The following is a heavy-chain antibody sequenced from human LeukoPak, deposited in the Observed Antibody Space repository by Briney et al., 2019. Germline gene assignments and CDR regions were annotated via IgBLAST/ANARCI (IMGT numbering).Heavy chain of an antibody. CDR3: ARAGVTTTGFDY. CDR1: GFTFSSYS. J-gene: IGHJ4*02. D-gene: IGHD4-17*01. CDR2: ISSSSSYI. V-gene: IGHV3-21*01. Sequence: GGSLRLSCAASGFTFSSYSMNWVRQAPGKGLEWVSSISSSSSYIYYADSVKGRFTISRDNAKNSLYLQMNSLRAEDTAVYYCARAGVTTTGFDYWGQGTLVTVSS.